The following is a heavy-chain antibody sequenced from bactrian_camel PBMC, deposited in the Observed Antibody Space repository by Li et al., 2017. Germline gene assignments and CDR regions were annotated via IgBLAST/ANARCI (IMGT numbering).Heavy chain of an antibody. CDR1: GFTVSTYY. V-gene: IGHV3-2*01. Sequence: QVQLVESGGDLVQPGGSLTLSCTASGFTVSTYYIAWVRLAPGKGLEWVSSIYKDGSNTYYSDYAEGRFTISRDNAKNTLYLQMNTLKPEDTAMYYCASHGNVWEYKFWGQGTQVTVS. D-gene: IGHD3*01. J-gene: IGHJ4*01. CDR3: ASHGNVWEYKF. CDR2: IYKDGSNT.